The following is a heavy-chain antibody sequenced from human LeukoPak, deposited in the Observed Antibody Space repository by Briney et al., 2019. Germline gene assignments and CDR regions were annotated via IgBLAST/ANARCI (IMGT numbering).Heavy chain of an antibody. J-gene: IGHJ5*02. CDR2: IYYSGST. D-gene: IGHD2-2*01. V-gene: IGHV4-39*01. Sequence: PSETLSLTWTVSGGSISSSSYYWGWIRQPPGKGLEWIGIIYYSGSTYYNPSLKSRLTISVDTSKNQFSLKLSSVTATDTAVYYCARRGYCSSTSCYEYWFDHWGQGTLVTVSS. CDR1: GGSISSSSYY. CDR3: ARRGYCSSTSCYEYWFDH.